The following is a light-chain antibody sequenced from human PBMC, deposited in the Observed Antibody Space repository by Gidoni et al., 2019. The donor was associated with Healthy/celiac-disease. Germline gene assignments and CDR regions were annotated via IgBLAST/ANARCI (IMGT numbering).Light chain of an antibody. CDR3: QQRSNWPPLT. V-gene: IGKV3-11*01. CDR1: QSVSSY. J-gene: IGKJ4*01. CDR2: DAS. Sequence: EIVLTQSPATLSLSPGERATLSCRASQSVSSYLAWYQQKPGQAPRLLIYDASNRATGIPARFSGSGSGTDFTLTLSSLEPEDFAVYYFQQRSNWPPLTFXGXTKVEIK.